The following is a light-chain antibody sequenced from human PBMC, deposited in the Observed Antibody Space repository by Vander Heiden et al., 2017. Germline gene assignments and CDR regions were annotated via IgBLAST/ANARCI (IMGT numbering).Light chain of an antibody. J-gene: IGKJ2*01. CDR3: QQYGSTAYT. V-gene: IGKV3-20*01. Sequence: EIVLTQSPGTLSLSPGERAALSCRASHSIIGTYLAWYQQKPGQAPRLLIYDSSSRATGIPDRFSGSVPGTDFTLTISRLEPEDFAVYYCQQYGSTAYTFGQGTKLEIK. CDR2: DSS. CDR1: HSIIGTY.